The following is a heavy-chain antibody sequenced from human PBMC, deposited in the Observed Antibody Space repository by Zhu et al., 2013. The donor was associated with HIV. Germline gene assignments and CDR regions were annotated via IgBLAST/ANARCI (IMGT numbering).Heavy chain of an antibody. CDR1: GYTFTDFY. CDR2: INPNSGDT. Sequence: QVQLVQSGAEVREPGASVKVSSKASGYTFTDFYIHWVRQAPGQGLEWMGCINPNSGDTNYAQEFQGRVTMTRDTSISTAYMELSRLRSDDTAVYHCARSRSITEGEYCRHWGQGTLVTVSS. D-gene: IGHD6-6*01. CDR3: ARSRSITEGEYCRH. J-gene: IGHJ1*01. V-gene: IGHV1-2*02.